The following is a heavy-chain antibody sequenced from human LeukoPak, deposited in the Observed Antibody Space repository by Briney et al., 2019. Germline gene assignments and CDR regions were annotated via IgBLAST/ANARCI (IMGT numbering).Heavy chain of an antibody. CDR2: IYPGDSDT. Sequence: GESLKISCKGSGYSFTSYWIGWVRQMPGKGLEWVGIIYPGDSDTRYSPSFQGQVTISADKSISTAYLQWSSLKASDTAMYYCARGAYCSGGSCYSVFGWFDPWGQGTLVTVSS. J-gene: IGHJ5*02. D-gene: IGHD2-15*01. CDR3: ARGAYCSGGSCYSVFGWFDP. CDR1: GYSFTSYW. V-gene: IGHV5-51*01.